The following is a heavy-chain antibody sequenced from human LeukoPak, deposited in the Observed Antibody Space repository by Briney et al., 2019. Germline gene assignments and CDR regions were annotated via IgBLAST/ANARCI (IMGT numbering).Heavy chain of an antibody. J-gene: IGHJ4*02. Sequence: GGSLTLSCAASGFTVSSPLMSGGRQAPAKGREGVASINYDESQYHFDSVMGRCVTSRDNAKNSLYLQMNSLRAEDTAMYSCARGPDYGDRLDYFDYWGQGTLVTVSS. CDR2: INYDESQ. CDR1: GFTVSSPL. CDR3: ARGPDYGDRLDYFDY. D-gene: IGHD4-17*01. V-gene: IGHV3-7*01.